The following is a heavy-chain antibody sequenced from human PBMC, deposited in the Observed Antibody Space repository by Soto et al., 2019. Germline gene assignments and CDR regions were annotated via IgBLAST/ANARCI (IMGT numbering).Heavy chain of an antibody. CDR1: GYTFTSYG. Sequence: ASVKVSCKASGYTFTSYGISWVRQAPGQGLGWMGWISAYNGNTNYAQKLQGRVTMTTDTSTSTAYMELRSLRSDDTAVYYCARDRRVDFNGSGSRIRDLGYWGQGTLVTVSS. V-gene: IGHV1-18*01. CDR2: ISAYNGNT. D-gene: IGHD3-10*01. CDR3: ARDRRVDFNGSGSRIRDLGY. J-gene: IGHJ4*02.